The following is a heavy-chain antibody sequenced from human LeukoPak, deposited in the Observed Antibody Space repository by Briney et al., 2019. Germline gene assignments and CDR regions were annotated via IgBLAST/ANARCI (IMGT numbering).Heavy chain of an antibody. CDR2: INPNSGDT. Sequence: GASVKVSCKASVYIFTGYYIHWVRQAPGQGLEWMGWINPNSGDTNYPQNFQGRVTMTRDTSINTAYMERSRLRSDDTAAYYCARGTTAVDTIPWGQGTLVTVSS. J-gene: IGHJ5*02. CDR3: ARGTTAVDTIP. D-gene: IGHD3-3*01. CDR1: VYIFTGYY. V-gene: IGHV1-2*02.